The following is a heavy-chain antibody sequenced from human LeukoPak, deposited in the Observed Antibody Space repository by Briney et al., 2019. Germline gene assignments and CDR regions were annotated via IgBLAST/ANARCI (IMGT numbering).Heavy chain of an antibody. CDR1: GFTVSSNY. CDR3: ARGPDYYDSSGYYSWGDY. Sequence: GGSLRLSCAASGFTVSSNYMSWVRQAPGKGLEWVSVIYSGDSTYYADSVKGRFTISRDNSKNTLYLQMNSLRAEDTAVYYCARGPDYYDSSGYYSWGDYWGQGTLVTVSS. J-gene: IGHJ4*02. V-gene: IGHV3-66*01. CDR2: IYSGDST. D-gene: IGHD3-22*01.